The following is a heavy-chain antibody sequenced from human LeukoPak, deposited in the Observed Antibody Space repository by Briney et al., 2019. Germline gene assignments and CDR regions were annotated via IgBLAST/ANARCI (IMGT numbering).Heavy chain of an antibody. D-gene: IGHD3-10*01. Sequence: PSETLSLTCTVSGGSISSYYWSWIRQPAGKGLEWIGRIYTSGSTNYNPSLKSRVTISVDTSKNQFSLKLSSVTAADTAVYYCARGRKRIHITMVRGVPYMDVWGKGTTVTVSS. V-gene: IGHV4-4*07. CDR1: GGSISSYY. J-gene: IGHJ6*03. CDR2: IYTSGST. CDR3: ARGRKRIHITMVRGVPYMDV.